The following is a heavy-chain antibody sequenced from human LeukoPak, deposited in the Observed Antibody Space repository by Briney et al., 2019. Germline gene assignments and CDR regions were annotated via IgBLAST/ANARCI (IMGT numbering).Heavy chain of an antibody. Sequence: SETLSLTCAVYGGSSSGYYWSWIRQPPGKGLEWIGEINHSGSTNYNPSLKSRVTISVDTSKNQFSLKLSSVTAADTAVYYCAVKDSAAAGSPFDYWGQGTLVTVSS. CDR3: AVKDSAAAGSPFDY. D-gene: IGHD6-13*01. J-gene: IGHJ4*02. CDR1: GGSSSGYY. V-gene: IGHV4-34*01. CDR2: INHSGST.